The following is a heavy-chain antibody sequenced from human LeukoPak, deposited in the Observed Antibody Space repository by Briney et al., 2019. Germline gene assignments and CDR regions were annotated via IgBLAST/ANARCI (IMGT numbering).Heavy chain of an antibody. V-gene: IGHV3-48*01. D-gene: IGHD3-3*01. J-gene: IGHJ3*02. CDR3: ARTYDYGVGPPGDAFDN. CDR1: GFTFTMFS. CDR2: IRGRADTT. Sequence: GGSLRLSCAASGFTFTMFSMTWVRQAPGKGLEWIAFIRGRADTTYYAGSVQGRFTISRDNADDSVYLQMDSLRVEDTAMYYCARTYDYGVGPPGDAFDNWGQGTLVTVPS.